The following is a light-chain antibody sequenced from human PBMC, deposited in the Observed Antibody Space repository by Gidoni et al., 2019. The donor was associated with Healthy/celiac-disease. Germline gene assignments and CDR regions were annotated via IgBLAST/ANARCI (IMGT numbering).Light chain of an antibody. CDR1: QDISNY. CDR3: QKYNSALGTWT. Sequence: DIQMTQSPSSLSASVGDRVTITCRASQDISNYLAWYQQKPGKVPKLLIYAASTLQSGVPSRFSGSGSGTDFTLTISSLQPEDVATYYCQKYNSALGTWTFGQGTKVEIK. J-gene: IGKJ1*01. V-gene: IGKV1-27*01. CDR2: AAS.